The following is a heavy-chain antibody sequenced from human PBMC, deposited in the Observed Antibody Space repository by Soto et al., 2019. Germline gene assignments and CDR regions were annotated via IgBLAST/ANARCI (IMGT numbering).Heavy chain of an antibody. CDR2: ISSSSIYT. V-gene: IGHV3-11*06. D-gene: IGHD3-22*01. J-gene: IGHJ5*02. Sequence: GGSLRLSCAACGFTFSDYYISWIRQAPWKGLEWVSYISSSSIYTNYADSVKGRFTISRDNAKKSLYLQMNSLRAEDTAVYYCARDRAYYDSSGYLKWFDPWGQRTLVTVCS. CDR1: GFTFSDYY. CDR3: ARDRAYYDSSGYLKWFDP.